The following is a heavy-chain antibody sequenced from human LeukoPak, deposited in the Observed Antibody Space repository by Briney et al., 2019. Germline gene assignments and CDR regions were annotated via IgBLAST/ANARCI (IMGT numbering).Heavy chain of an antibody. CDR3: ARDRAARITGTTFFSDY. V-gene: IGHV1-18*01. J-gene: IGHJ4*02. D-gene: IGHD1-7*01. CDR1: GYTFTSYG. Sequence: ASVKVSCKASGYTFTSYGISWVRQAPGQGLEWMGWISAYNGNTNYAQKLQGRVTMTTDTSTSTAYMELRSLRSDDTAVYYCARDRAARITGTTFFSDYWGQGTLVTVSS. CDR2: ISAYNGNT.